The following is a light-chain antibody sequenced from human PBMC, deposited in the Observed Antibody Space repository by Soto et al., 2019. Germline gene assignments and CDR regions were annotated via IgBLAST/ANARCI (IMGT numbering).Light chain of an antibody. CDR3: QQSHSTPIT. CDR2: SAS. V-gene: IGKV1-39*01. Sequence: DIQMTQSPSSLSASVGERVTITCRASQSISSYLNWYKQKPGKAPNLLISSASTLQSGVPSRFRGSVSGTEFTLTICSLQPEDFATYYCQQSHSTPITFGQGTRLEI. CDR1: QSISSY. J-gene: IGKJ5*01.